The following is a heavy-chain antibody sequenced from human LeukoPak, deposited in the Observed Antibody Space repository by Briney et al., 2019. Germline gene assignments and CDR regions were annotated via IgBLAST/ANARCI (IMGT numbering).Heavy chain of an antibody. D-gene: IGHD2-2*01. CDR1: GDSVSSYY. Sequence: SETLSLTCAVSGDSVSSYYWSWLRQSPGKGLEWIGYTYGTGSTKYDPALKNRVTISVDTSKNRFSLRLTSVTAADTAVYYCARESGHCSITNCLNWFDPWGQGTLVTVSS. J-gene: IGHJ5*02. CDR3: ARESGHCSITNCLNWFDP. V-gene: IGHV4-59*02. CDR2: TYGTGST.